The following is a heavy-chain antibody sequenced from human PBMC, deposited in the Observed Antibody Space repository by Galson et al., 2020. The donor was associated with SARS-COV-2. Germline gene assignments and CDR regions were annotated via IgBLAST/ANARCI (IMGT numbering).Heavy chain of an antibody. V-gene: IGHV1-24*01. CDR3: ATWGVVVITYAFDI. J-gene: IGHJ3*02. Sequence: ASVKVSCKLSGHTLTELSMHWVRQAPGKGLEWLGSFDPQDGETIYAQKFQGRVTMTEDTSTETAYLELSSLRSDDTAVYYCATWGVVVITYAFDIWGLGTMVTISS. D-gene: IGHD3-22*01. CDR2: FDPQDGET. CDR1: GHTLTELS.